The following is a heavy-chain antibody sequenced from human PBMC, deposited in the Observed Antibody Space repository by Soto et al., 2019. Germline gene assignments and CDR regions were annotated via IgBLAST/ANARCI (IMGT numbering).Heavy chain of an antibody. CDR1: GFTFSSYA. CDR2: ISGSGGST. Sequence: EVQLLESGGGLVQPGGSLRLSCAASGFTFSSYAMSWVRQAPGKGLEWVSAISGSGGSTYYADSVKGRFTISRDNSKNTLYLQMNSLRAEDTAVYYCAKDRWLGVVVVAATGYWGQGTLVTVSS. V-gene: IGHV3-23*01. D-gene: IGHD2-15*01. J-gene: IGHJ4*02. CDR3: AKDRWLGVVVVAATGY.